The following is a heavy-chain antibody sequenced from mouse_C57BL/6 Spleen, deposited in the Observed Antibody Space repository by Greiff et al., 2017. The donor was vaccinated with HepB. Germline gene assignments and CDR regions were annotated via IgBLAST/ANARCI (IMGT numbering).Heavy chain of an antibody. D-gene: IGHD2-1*01. Sequence: VQLQQSGAELVKPGASVKLSCKASGYTFTSYWMQWVKQRPGQGLEWIGEIDPSDSYTNYNQKFKGKATLTVDTSSSTAYMQLSSLTSEDSAVYYGAIRGNPLFDYWGQGTTLTVSS. CDR1: GYTFTSYW. CDR2: IDPSDSYT. CDR3: AIRGNPLFDY. J-gene: IGHJ2*01. V-gene: IGHV1-50*01.